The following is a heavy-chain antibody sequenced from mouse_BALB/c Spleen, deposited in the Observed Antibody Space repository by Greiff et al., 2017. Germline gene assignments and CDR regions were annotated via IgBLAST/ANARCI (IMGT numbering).Heavy chain of an antibody. Sequence: EVKLVESGGGLVKPGGSLKLTCAASGFTFSSYAMSWVRQSPEKRLEWVAEISSGGSYTYYPDTVTGRFTISRDNAKNTLYLEMSSLRSEDTAMYYCARVGLRNAMDYWGQGTSVTVSS. CDR2: ISSGGSYT. J-gene: IGHJ4*01. CDR1: GFTFSSYA. D-gene: IGHD2-4*01. V-gene: IGHV5-9-4*01. CDR3: ARVGLRNAMDY.